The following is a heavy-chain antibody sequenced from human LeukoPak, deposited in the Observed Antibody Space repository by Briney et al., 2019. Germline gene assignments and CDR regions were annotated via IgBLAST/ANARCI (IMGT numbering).Heavy chain of an antibody. V-gene: IGHV4-59*01. CDR2: IYYSGST. Sequence: PSETLSLTCTVSGGSISSYYWSWIRQPPGKGLEWIGYIYYSGSTNYNPSLKSRVTISVDTSKNQFSLKLSSVTAADTAVYYCARGSNYVWGSYRYTTLDYWGQGTLVTVSS. J-gene: IGHJ4*02. CDR3: ARGSNYVWGSYRYTTLDY. CDR1: GGSISSYY. D-gene: IGHD3-16*02.